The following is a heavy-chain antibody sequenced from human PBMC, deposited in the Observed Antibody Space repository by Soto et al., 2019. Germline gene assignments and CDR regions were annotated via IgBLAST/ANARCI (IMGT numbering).Heavy chain of an antibody. CDR3: ARSSPVSEQQLVTIDY. Sequence: ASVKVSCKASGYTFTSYDINWVRQATGQGLEWMGWMNPNSGNTGYAQKFQGRVTMTRNTSISTAYMELSSLRSEDTAVYYCARSSPVSEQQLVTIDYWGQGTLVTVSS. V-gene: IGHV1-8*01. J-gene: IGHJ4*02. CDR2: MNPNSGNT. CDR1: GYTFTSYD. D-gene: IGHD6-13*01.